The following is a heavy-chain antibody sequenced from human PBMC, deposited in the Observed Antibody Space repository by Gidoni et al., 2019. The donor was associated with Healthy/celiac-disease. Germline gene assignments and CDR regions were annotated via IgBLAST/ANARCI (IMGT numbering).Heavy chain of an antibody. CDR1: GFTFSSYA. D-gene: IGHD6-13*01. Sequence: EVQLLESGGGLVQPGGSLRLSCAAAGFTFSSYAMSWVRQAPGKGLGWVSAVMGSGVSIYYADSVKGRFTISRDNSKNTLYLKMNSLRAEDTAVYYCAKDSYSSSWYGGGDYWGQGTLVTVSS. CDR2: VMGSGVSI. J-gene: IGHJ4*02. V-gene: IGHV3-23*01. CDR3: AKDSYSSSWYGGGDY.